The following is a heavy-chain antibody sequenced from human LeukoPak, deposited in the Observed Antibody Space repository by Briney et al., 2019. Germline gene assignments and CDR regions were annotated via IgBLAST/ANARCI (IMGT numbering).Heavy chain of an antibody. J-gene: IGHJ4*02. CDR1: GGSFSGYY. Sequence: SETLSLTCAVYGGSFSGYYWSWIRQPPGKGLEWIGEINHSGSTNYNPSLKSRVTISVDTSKNQFSLKLSSVTAADTAVYYCARVVSRDSIDNWGQGTLVTVSS. D-gene: IGHD2-21*02. CDR3: ARVVSRDSIDN. V-gene: IGHV4-34*01. CDR2: INHSGST.